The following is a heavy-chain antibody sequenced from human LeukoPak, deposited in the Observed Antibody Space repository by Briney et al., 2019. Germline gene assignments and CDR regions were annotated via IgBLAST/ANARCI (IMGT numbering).Heavy chain of an antibody. V-gene: IGHV1-46*01. J-gene: IGHJ3*02. CDR3: ARDSAKMATSFFDAFDI. D-gene: IGHD5-24*01. CDR1: GYTVTNYY. Sequence: ASVKISCKTSGYTVTNYYIHWVRQAPGQGLEWMGVINHSDGSTSYAQNFQGRVTMTRDTSTSTVYMQLSSLRSEDTALYYCARDSAKMATSFFDAFDIWGQGTMVTVSS. CDR2: INHSDGST.